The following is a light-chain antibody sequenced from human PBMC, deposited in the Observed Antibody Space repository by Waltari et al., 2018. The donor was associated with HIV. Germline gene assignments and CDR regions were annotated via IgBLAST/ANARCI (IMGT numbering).Light chain of an antibody. CDR1: SSNDGSDN. V-gene: IGLV1-47*01. CDR3: AAWDNILSGYV. Sequence: QSALTQPPSTSGTPGQRVTMSCSGSSSNDGSDNVYWYQQIPGTAPKLLIYNDYQRPSGVPDRFPGSKSGTSASLAISGLRSEDEADYYCAAWDNILSGYVFGTGTKVTVL. J-gene: IGLJ1*01. CDR2: NDY.